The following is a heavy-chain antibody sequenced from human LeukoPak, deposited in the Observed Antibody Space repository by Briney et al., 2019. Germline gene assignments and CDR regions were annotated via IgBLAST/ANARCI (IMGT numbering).Heavy chain of an antibody. V-gene: IGHV1-46*01. D-gene: IGHD2-21*02. Sequence: ASVKVSCKASGYTFSSYYTHWVRQAPGQGLEWMGIINPSGGSTSYAQKFQGRVTMTRETSTRTVYMELSSLRSEDTAVYYCAREGTAGFDYWGQGTLVTVSS. CDR3: AREGTAGFDY. J-gene: IGHJ4*02. CDR2: INPSGGST. CDR1: GYTFSSYY.